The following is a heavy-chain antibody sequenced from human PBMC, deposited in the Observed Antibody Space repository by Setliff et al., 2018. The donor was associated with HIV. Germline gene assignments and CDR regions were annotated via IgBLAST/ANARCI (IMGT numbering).Heavy chain of an antibody. CDR2: IYYSGST. CDR1: GGSISSHY. CDR3: ARTVAYYDSSGYYVTTYYFDY. Sequence: SETLSLTCTVSGGSISSHYWSWIRQPPGKGLEWTGYIYYSGSTNYNPSLKSRVTISLDTSKNQFSLKLSSVTAADTAVYYCARTVAYYDSSGYYVTTYYFDYWGQGTLVTVSS. V-gene: IGHV4-59*11. J-gene: IGHJ4*02. D-gene: IGHD3-22*01.